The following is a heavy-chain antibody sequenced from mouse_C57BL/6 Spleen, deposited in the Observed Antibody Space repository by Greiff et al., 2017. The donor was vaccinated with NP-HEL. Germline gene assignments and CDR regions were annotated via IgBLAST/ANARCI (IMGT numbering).Heavy chain of an antibody. Sequence: VQLQQSGAELARPGASVKLSCKASGYTFTSYWMHWVKQRPGRGLEWIGRIDPNSGGTKYNEKFKSKATLTVDKPSSTAYMQLSSLTSEDSAVYYCAREEDYGNYGYFDVWGTGTTVTVSS. CDR2: IDPNSGGT. CDR1: GYTFTSYW. D-gene: IGHD2-1*01. CDR3: AREEDYGNYGYFDV. J-gene: IGHJ1*03. V-gene: IGHV1-72*01.